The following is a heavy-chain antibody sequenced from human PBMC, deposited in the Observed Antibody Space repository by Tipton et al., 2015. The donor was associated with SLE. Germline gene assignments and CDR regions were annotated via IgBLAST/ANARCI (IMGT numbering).Heavy chain of an antibody. CDR2: IYYNGNT. Sequence: TLSLTCTVSGGSISGQYWSWIRQPPGKGLEWIGYIYYNGNTNYNPSLKSRVTISEDTSKNQLSLSLTSVTAADTAVYYCAREAPLVGASPTWFDPWGQGTLVTVSS. D-gene: IGHD1-26*01. CDR1: GGSISGQY. V-gene: IGHV4-59*11. CDR3: AREAPLVGASPTWFDP. J-gene: IGHJ5*02.